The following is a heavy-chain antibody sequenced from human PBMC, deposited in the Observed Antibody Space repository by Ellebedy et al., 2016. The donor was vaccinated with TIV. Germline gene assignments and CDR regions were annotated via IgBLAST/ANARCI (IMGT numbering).Heavy chain of an antibody. CDR3: ARAAVRGVTPYYYYGMDV. V-gene: IGHV1-46*01. D-gene: IGHD3-10*01. Sequence: AASVTVSCKASGYTFTSYYMHWVRQPPGQGLEWMGIINPSGGSTSYAQNFQGRVTMTRDTSTSTVYMELSSLRSEDTAVYYCARAAVRGVTPYYYYGMDVWGQGTTVTVSS. CDR2: INPSGGST. CDR1: GYTFTSYY. J-gene: IGHJ6*02.